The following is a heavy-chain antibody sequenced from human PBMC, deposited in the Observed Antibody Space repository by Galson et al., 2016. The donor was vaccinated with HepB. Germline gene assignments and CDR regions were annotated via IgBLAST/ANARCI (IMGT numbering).Heavy chain of an antibody. D-gene: IGHD3-22*01. CDR3: ASGYYKSSGSYVGYFDY. Sequence: ETLSLTCTVSGGSISDYYWTWIRQPPGKGLEWIGYINYSGNTNYNPSLKSRVSISRDTSNNRFSLKLSSVTAADTAVYYFASGYYKSSGSYVGYFDYWGQGTLVTVSS. CDR2: INYSGNT. CDR1: GGSISDYY. V-gene: IGHV4-59*12. J-gene: IGHJ4*02.